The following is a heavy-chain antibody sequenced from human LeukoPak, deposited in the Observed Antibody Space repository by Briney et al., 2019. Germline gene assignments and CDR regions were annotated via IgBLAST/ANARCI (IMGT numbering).Heavy chain of an antibody. CDR1: EFPLVACG. V-gene: IGHV3-30*02. CDR2: IWYDGRDK. J-gene: IGHJ4*02. CDR3: AKDPYSYGSYFDY. Sequence: GGSLSLPCERFEFPLVACGMHWVARAPGKGLGGGQFIWYDGRDKYYADSVKGQFTISRDNSKNTLYLQMNSLRAEDTAVYYCAKDPYSYGSYFDYWGQGTLVTVSS. D-gene: IGHD5-18*01.